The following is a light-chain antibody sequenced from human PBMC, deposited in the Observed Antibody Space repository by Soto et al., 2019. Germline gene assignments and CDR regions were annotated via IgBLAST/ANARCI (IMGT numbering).Light chain of an antibody. V-gene: IGLV3-1*01. CDR3: QAWDSRKV. Sequence: SYELTQPPSVSVSPGQTASITCSGDKLGDKYACWYQQKPGQSPVLVIYQDSKRPSGIPERFSGSNSGNTATLTISGTQAMDEADYYCQAWDSRKVXGTGTKVTVL. CDR2: QDS. CDR1: KLGDKY. J-gene: IGLJ1*01.